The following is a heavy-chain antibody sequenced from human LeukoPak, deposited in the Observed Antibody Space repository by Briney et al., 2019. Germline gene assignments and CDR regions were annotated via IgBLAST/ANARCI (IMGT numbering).Heavy chain of an antibody. CDR3: ARVSSYYDILTGVYDY. V-gene: IGHV3-7*01. CDR2: IKQDGSEK. Sequence: PGGSLRLSCAASGFTFSSYWMSWVRQAPGKGLEWVANIKQDGSEKYYVDSVKGRFTISRDNAKNSLYLQMNSLRAEDTAVYYCARVSSYYDILTGVYDYWGQGTLVTVFS. CDR1: GFTFSSYW. J-gene: IGHJ4*02. D-gene: IGHD3-9*01.